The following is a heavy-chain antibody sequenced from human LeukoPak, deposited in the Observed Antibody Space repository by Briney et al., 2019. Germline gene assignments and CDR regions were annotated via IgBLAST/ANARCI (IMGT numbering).Heavy chain of an antibody. J-gene: IGHJ4*02. CDR3: AKLATSDTGETY. D-gene: IGHD3-16*01. Sequence: KVSCXASGXXFTINHIHWVRQAPGQGLEWMGVINPSGDSTTYAQNFQGRVTMTRDTSTSTVYMELRSLRSEDTAIYYCAKLATSDTGETYWGQGTLVTVSS. CDR2: INPSGDST. V-gene: IGHV1-46*01. CDR1: GXXFTINH.